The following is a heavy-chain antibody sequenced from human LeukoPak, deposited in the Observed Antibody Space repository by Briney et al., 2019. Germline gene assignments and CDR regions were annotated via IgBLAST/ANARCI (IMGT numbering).Heavy chain of an antibody. V-gene: IGHV1-2*02. CDR2: INPNSGGT. Sequence: ASVKVSCKASGYTFTGYYMHWVRQAPGQGLERMGWINPNSGGTNYAQKFQGRVTLTRDTSISTAYMELSRLRSDGTAVYYCAREADGIAAAGFDYWGQGTLVTVSS. CDR3: AREADGIAAAGFDY. D-gene: IGHD6-13*01. CDR1: GYTFTGYY. J-gene: IGHJ4*02.